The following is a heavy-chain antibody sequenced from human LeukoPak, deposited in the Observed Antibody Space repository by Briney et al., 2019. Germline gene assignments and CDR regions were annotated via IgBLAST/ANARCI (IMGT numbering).Heavy chain of an antibody. D-gene: IGHD2/OR15-2a*01. CDR2: IKQDGSEK. CDR1: GFTFSSYW. V-gene: IGHV3-7*01. J-gene: IGHJ4*02. Sequence: GGSLRLSCAASGFTFSSYWMSWVRQAPGKGLEWVANIKQDGSEKYYVGSVKGRFTISRDNAKNSLYLQMNSLRAEDTAVYYCARVLLNLRRGYFDYWGQGTLVTVSS. CDR3: ARVLLNLRRGYFDY.